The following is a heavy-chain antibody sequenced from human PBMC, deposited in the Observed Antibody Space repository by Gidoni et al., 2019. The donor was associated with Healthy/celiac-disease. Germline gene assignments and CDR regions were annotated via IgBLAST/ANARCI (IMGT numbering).Heavy chain of an antibody. CDR3: ARVVLSYYYGMDV. CDR1: GGSISSGDYY. CDR2: IYYSVST. Sequence: VQLQESGPGLVKPSQTLSLTCTVFGGSISSGDYYWSWIRQPPGKGLEWIGYIYYSVSTYYNPSIKSRVTISVDTSKNQFSLKLSSVTAADTAVYYCARVVLSYYYGMDVWGQGTTVTVSS. J-gene: IGHJ6*02. V-gene: IGHV4-30-4*01.